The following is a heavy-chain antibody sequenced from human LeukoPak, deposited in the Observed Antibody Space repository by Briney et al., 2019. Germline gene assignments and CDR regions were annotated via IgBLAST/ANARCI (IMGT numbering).Heavy chain of an antibody. CDR1: GGSISSGGYY. D-gene: IGHD6-13*01. CDR3: ARGLSWRRPGIQH. CDR2: IYYSGST. V-gene: IGHV4-31*03. J-gene: IGHJ1*01. Sequence: PSETLSLTCTVSGGSISSGGYYWSWIRQHPGKGLEWIGYIYYSGSTYYNPSLKSRVTISVDRSKNQFSLKLSSVTAADTAVYYCARGLSWRRPGIQHWGQGTLVTVSS.